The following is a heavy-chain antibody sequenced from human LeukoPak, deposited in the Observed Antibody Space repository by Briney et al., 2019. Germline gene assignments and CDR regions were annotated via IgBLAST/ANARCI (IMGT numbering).Heavy chain of an antibody. D-gene: IGHD4-17*01. Sequence: GRSLRLSCAASGFTFDDYAMHWVRQAPGKGLEWVSGISWNSGSIGYADSVKGRFTISRDNAKNSLYLQMNSLRAEDTALYYCAKDIASTVTLGYFDYWGQGTLVTVSS. J-gene: IGHJ4*02. V-gene: IGHV3-9*01. CDR2: ISWNSGSI. CDR3: AKDIASTVTLGYFDY. CDR1: GFTFDDYA.